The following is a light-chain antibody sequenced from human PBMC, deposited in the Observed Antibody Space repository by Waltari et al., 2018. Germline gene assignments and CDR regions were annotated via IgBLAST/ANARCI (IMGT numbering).Light chain of an antibody. CDR2: DAS. CDR3: QKYGTRPAT. CDR1: ESIGRT. J-gene: IGKJ1*01. V-gene: IGKV3-20*01. Sequence: EIVLTQSPGTLSLSPGERATLSCRASESIGRTLAWYQQTPGQPPRLLVDDASSRATGIPGRFSGSGSGTDFSLTISRLEPEDFAVYYCQKYGTRPATFGQGTKVEIK.